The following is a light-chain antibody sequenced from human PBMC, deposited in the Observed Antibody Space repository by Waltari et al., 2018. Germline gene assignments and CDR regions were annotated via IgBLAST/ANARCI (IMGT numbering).Light chain of an antibody. CDR2: DVS. J-gene: IGLJ1*01. V-gene: IGLV2-14*03. CDR3: CSYTSTDTYV. CDR1: SSDVGRYAY. Sequence: SALPPPASVSGSPAQSITIYCTGTSSDVGRYAYVSWYQQHPGKAPTPIIYDVSTRPSGVSNPFSGSTSGYTASLTISGLQSEDEADYYCCSYTSTDTYVFGSGTKVTVL.